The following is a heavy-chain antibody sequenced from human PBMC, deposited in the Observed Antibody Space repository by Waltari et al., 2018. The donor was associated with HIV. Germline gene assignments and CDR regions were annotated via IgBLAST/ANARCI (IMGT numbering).Heavy chain of an antibody. CDR2: IKSKTDGGTT. V-gene: IGHV3-15*01. D-gene: IGHD1-26*01. Sequence: EVQLVESGGGLVKPGGSLRLSCAASGFTFNNAWMSWVRQTPGKGLESVGRIKSKTDGGTTNYAAPVNGRFTISRDDSKNTLYLQMNSLRTEDTAVYYCTTRIVGPTFDYWGQGTLVTVSS. CDR3: TTRIVGPTFDY. J-gene: IGHJ4*02. CDR1: GFTFNNAW.